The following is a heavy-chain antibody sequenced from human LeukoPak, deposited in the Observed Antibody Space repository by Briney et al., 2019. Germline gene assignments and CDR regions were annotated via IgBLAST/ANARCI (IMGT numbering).Heavy chain of an antibody. V-gene: IGHV3-23*01. CDR3: ADYRKPQGLDY. CDR2: IDASGSDT. J-gene: IGHJ4*02. Sequence: GGSLRLSCEVSEFPFSIYAMAWVRQAPGQGLEWVSAIDASGSDTYYTDSVKGRFTISRDNSKNTVYLQMNSLRVEDTAVYYCADYRKPQGLDYWGQGTLVTVSS. CDR1: EFPFSIYA. D-gene: IGHD1-14*01.